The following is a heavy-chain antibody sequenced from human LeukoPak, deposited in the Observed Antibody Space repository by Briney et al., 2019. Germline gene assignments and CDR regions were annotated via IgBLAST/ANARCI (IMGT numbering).Heavy chain of an antibody. Sequence: ASVKVSCKASGYTFTGYYMHWVRQAPGQGLEWMGIINPSGGSTSYAQKFQGRVTMTRDMSTSTVYMELSSLRSEDTAVYYCARETMDRYCSSTSCYTYYYYMDVWGKGTTVTISS. D-gene: IGHD2-2*02. CDR3: ARETMDRYCSSTSCYTYYYYMDV. V-gene: IGHV1-46*01. CDR2: INPSGGST. J-gene: IGHJ6*03. CDR1: GYTFTGYY.